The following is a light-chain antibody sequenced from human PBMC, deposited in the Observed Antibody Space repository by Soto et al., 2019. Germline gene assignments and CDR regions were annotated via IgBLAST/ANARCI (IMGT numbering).Light chain of an antibody. J-gene: IGKJ2*01. V-gene: IGKV3-20*01. CDR3: QQYGSSPYT. CDR1: QSVSSSY. CDR2: GAS. Sequence: IVLTQSPGTLSLSPGERATLSCRASQSVSSSYLAWYQQKPGQAPRLRIYGASSRATGIPDRFSGSASGTDFTLTISRLEPEDFAVYYCQQYGSSPYTFGQGTKLEIK.